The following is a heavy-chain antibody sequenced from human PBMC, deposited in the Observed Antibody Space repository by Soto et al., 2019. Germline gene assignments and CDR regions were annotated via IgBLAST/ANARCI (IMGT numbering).Heavy chain of an antibody. V-gene: IGHV4-34*01. D-gene: IGHD3-9*01. Sequence: SETLSLTCAVYGGSLSGYYWSWVRQSPGKGLEWIGEINHSGTANYNPSLETRVTISADASKHQFSLRLTSVTAADSAIYYCASYHFLDLWTGSRHYMDVWSRGTPVTVSS. CDR3: ASYHFLDLWTGSRHYMDV. CDR2: INHSGTA. CDR1: GGSLSGYY. J-gene: IGHJ6*03.